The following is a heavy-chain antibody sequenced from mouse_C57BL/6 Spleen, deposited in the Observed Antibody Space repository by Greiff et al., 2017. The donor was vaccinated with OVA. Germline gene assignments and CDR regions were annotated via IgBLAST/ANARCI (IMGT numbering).Heavy chain of an antibody. V-gene: IGHV10-1*01. Sequence: EVKLVESGGGLVQPKGSLKLSCAASGFSFNTYAMNWVRQAPGKGLEWVARIRSKSNNYATYYADSVKDRFTISRDDSESMLYLQMNNLKTEDTAMYYCVRGNYWYFDVWGTGTTVTVSS. J-gene: IGHJ1*03. CDR3: VRGNYWYFDV. D-gene: IGHD2-1*01. CDR2: IRSKSNNYAT. CDR1: GFSFNTYA.